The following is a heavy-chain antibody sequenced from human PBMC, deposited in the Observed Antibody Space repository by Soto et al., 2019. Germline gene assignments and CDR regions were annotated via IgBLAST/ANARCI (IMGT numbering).Heavy chain of an antibody. Sequence: SETLSLTCAVYGGSFSGYYWSWIRQPPGKGLEWIGEINHSGSTNYNPSLKSRVTISVDTSKNQFSLKLSSVTAADTAVYYCASGWGQGYDFWSGYPYGMDVWGQGTTVTVSS. V-gene: IGHV4-34*01. J-gene: IGHJ6*02. D-gene: IGHD3-3*01. CDR2: INHSGST. CDR1: GGSFSGYY. CDR3: ASGWGQGYDFWSGYPYGMDV.